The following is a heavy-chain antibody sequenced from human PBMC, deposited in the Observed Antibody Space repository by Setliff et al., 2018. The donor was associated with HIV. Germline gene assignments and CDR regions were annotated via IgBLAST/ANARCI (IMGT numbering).Heavy chain of an antibody. J-gene: IGHJ5*01. Sequence: PSETLSLTCTVSGGSIRTGAYYWGWIRQPPGKGLEWIGSIYYDGRTSYKPSLKSRLTISVDTSKNQFSLSLNSVTAADTAVYFCARGGAVSADFDSWGQGTLVTVSS. CDR3: ARGGAVSADFDS. CDR2: IYYDGRT. V-gene: IGHV4-39*07. D-gene: IGHD3-16*01. CDR1: GGSIRTGAYY.